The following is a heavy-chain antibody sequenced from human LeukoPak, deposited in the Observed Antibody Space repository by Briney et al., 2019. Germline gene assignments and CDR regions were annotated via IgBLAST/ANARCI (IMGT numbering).Heavy chain of an antibody. V-gene: IGHV3-23*01. CDR3: AKFRGIPTTVTQD. D-gene: IGHD4-17*01. Sequence: PGGSLRLSCAASGFTFRNYAMGWVRQAPGKGLEWFSTSSGGGDDTYYADSVKGRFTISRDNSKNTLYLQMSGLRAEDTAVYYCAKFRGIPTTVTQDWGQGTLVTVSS. CDR1: GFTFRNYA. J-gene: IGHJ1*01. CDR2: SSGGGDDT.